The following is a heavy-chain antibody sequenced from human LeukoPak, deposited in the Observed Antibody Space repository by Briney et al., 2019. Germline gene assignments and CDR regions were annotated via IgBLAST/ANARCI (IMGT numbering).Heavy chain of an antibody. CDR3: ARLSSRELLYYLDY. V-gene: IGHV1-18*01. J-gene: IGHJ4*02. Sequence: ASVKVSCKASGYTFTSYGISWVRQAPGQGLEWMGWISAYNGNTNYAQKLQGRVTMTTDTSTSTAYMELRSLRSDDTAVYYCARLSSRELLYYLDYWGQGTLVTVSS. D-gene: IGHD1-26*01. CDR2: ISAYNGNT. CDR1: GYTFTSYG.